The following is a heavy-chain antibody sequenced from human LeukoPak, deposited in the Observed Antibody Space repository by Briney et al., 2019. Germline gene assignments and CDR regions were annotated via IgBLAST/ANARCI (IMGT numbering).Heavy chain of an antibody. J-gene: IGHJ4*02. D-gene: IGHD1-26*01. CDR1: GFTFSSYA. Sequence: GASLRLSCAASGFTFSSYAMHWVRQAPGKGLEWVAVISYDGSNKYYADSVKGRFTISRDNSKNTLYLQMNSLRAEDTAVYYCARIGSGSYLDYWGQGTLVTVSS. V-gene: IGHV3-30-3*01. CDR2: ISYDGSNK. CDR3: ARIGSGSYLDY.